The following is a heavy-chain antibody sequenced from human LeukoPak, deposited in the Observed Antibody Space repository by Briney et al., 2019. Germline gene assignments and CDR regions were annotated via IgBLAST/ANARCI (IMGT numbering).Heavy chain of an antibody. D-gene: IGHD6-19*01. V-gene: IGHV3-53*01. CDR2: IYSGGST. CDR3: ARLADCSGCYHFAY. J-gene: IGHJ4*02. CDR1: GFTVSTDY. Sequence: GGSLRLSCAASGFTVSTDYMSWVRQAPGKGLEWVSVIYSGGSTYDADSVKGRFTISRDNSKNTLYLQMNSLRAEDTAVYYCARLADCSGCYHFAYWGQGTLVTASS.